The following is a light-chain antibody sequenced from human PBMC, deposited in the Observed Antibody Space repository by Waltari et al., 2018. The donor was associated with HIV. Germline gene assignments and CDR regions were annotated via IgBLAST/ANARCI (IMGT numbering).Light chain of an antibody. CDR3: QTYDRSLSGSV. V-gene: IGLV1-40*01. CDR1: SSNIGAGSD. J-gene: IGLJ2*01. CDR2: RDI. Sequence: QSVLTQPPSVSGAPGQRVSISCTGNSSNIGAGSDLHWYQQLPGTAPRLLIPISRDINRPAGVPDRFSGSKSGTSASLAISGLQAEDEADYYCQTYDRSLSGSVFGGGTKLTVL.